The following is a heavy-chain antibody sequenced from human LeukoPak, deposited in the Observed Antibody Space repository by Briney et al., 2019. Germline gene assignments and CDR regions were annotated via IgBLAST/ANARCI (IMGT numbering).Heavy chain of an antibody. CDR3: ASSRTAASSNWFDP. D-gene: IGHD6-13*01. V-gene: IGHV3-53*01. Sequence: GGSLRLSCAAFGFSFSDCWMSWVRQAPGKGLEWVSIIHTNGNTYYADSVKGRFTISRDNSKNTLYLQMNSLRTEDTAVYYCASSRTAASSNWFDPWGQGTLVTVSS. J-gene: IGHJ5*02. CDR2: IHTNGNT. CDR1: GFSFSDCW.